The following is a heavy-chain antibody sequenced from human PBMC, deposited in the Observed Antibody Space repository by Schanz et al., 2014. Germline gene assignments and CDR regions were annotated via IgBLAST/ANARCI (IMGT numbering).Heavy chain of an antibody. D-gene: IGHD3-10*01. J-gene: IGHJ4*02. Sequence: QVQLVQSGAEVKKPGASVRVSCKASGYTFTTFYMHWVRQAPGQGLEWMGIINPSGGSTTYAQKFQGRVTMTRETSTSTVYMDLSSLRSEDTAVYYCARDPQYYYGSGRGYWGQGTLVTVST. V-gene: IGHV1-46*01. CDR1: GYTFTTFY. CDR2: INPSGGST. CDR3: ARDPQYYYGSGRGY.